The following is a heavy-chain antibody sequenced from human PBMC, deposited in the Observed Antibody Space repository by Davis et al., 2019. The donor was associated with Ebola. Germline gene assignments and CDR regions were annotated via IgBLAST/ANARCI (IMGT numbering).Heavy chain of an antibody. J-gene: IGHJ6*02. CDR3: AKRRRMICSANSCGGFDV. CDR2: ISFDGSNE. D-gene: IGHD2-15*01. CDR1: GFPFSTYA. V-gene: IGHV3-30-3*01. Sequence: PGGSLRLSCAASGFPFSTYAMNWVRQAPGKGLEWVAIISFDGSNEFYTDSVKGRFTISSDNSKNTLYLQMDSLRPDDTAVYYCAKRRRMICSANSCGGFDVWGQGTTVTVSS.